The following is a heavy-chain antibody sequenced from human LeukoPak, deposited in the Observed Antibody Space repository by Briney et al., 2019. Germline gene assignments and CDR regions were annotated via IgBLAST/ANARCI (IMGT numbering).Heavy chain of an antibody. J-gene: IGHJ6*02. Sequence: SPSQTLSLTCTVSGGSISSGGYYWSWIRQPPGKGLEWIGSIYHSGSTYYNPSLKSRLTISVDRSKSQFSLKLSSVTAADTAVYYCARNVLQKGYGMDVWGQGTTVTVSS. D-gene: IGHD4-11*01. V-gene: IGHV4-30-2*01. CDR1: GGSISSGGYY. CDR3: ARNVLQKGYGMDV. CDR2: IYHSGST.